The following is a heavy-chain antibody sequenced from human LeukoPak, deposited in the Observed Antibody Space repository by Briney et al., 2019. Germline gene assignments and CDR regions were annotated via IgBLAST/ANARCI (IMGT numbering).Heavy chain of an antibody. CDR3: AQRRYDYFDY. CDR1: GFTFSNYA. Sequence: PGGSLRLSCAASGFTFSNYAMTWVRQAPGKGLEWVSSISAGGGTTVYADSVQGRFTLSRDNSKNTLCLQMNSLRAEDTAVYFCAQRRYDYFDYWGQGTLVTVSS. CDR2: ISAGGGTT. V-gene: IGHV3-23*01. J-gene: IGHJ4*02. D-gene: IGHD1-20*01.